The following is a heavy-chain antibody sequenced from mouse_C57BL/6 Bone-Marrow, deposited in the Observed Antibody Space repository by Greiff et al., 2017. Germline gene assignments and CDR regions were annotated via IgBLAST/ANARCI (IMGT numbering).Heavy chain of an antibody. D-gene: IGHD1-1*01. Sequence: EVQLQQSGPELVKPGASVKISCKASGYSFTGYYMNWVKQSPEKSLEWIGEINPSTGGTTYNQKFKAKATLTVDKSSSTAYMQLKRLTSEDSAVYYCAILLEAYWGQGTLVTVSA. J-gene: IGHJ3*01. CDR3: AILLEAY. CDR2: INPSTGGT. CDR1: GYSFTGYY. V-gene: IGHV1-42*01.